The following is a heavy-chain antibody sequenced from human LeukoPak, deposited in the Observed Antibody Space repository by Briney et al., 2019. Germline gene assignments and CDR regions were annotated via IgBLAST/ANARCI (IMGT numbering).Heavy chain of an antibody. D-gene: IGHD3-10*01. V-gene: IGHV3-23*01. CDR3: AKDRGYTTGRDFDF. J-gene: IGHJ4*02. CDR2: VSANGVST. CDR1: GFTFGNYP. Sequence: GGSLRLSCAASGFTFGNYPFSWVRQAPGKGLEWVSIVSANGVSTLYANSVKGRFTISRDNFVNTLYLQMSSLRAEDTAVYYCAKDRGYTTGRDFDFWGQGALVTVSS.